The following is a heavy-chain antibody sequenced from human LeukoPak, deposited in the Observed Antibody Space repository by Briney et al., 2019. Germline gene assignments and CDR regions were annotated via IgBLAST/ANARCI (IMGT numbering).Heavy chain of an antibody. D-gene: IGHD1-26*01. V-gene: IGHV1-69*13. J-gene: IGHJ4*02. Sequence: SVNVSFTASGYTFTIYAISWVRQAPGQGLEWMGGIIPIFGTANYAQKFQGRVTITADESTSTAYMELSSLRSEDTAVYYCARDSRGSYLGRDYWGQGTLVTVSS. CDR3: ARDSRGSYLGRDY. CDR1: GYTFTIYA. CDR2: IIPIFGTA.